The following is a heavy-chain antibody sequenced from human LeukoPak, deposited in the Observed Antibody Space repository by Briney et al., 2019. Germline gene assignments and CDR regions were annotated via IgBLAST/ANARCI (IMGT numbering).Heavy chain of an antibody. J-gene: IGHJ5*02. CDR1: GCPFSGYW. CDR3: ARSASGYDA. D-gene: IGHD5-12*01. V-gene: IGHV3-74*01. CDR2: MDDDGAGT. Sequence: GGSLRLSCAASGCPFSGYWMHWVRQAPGKGLVWVSRMDDDGAGTTYSDSVKGRLTISRDNAKNTLYLQMNSLRVEDTAVYYCARSASGYDAWGQGTLVTVSS.